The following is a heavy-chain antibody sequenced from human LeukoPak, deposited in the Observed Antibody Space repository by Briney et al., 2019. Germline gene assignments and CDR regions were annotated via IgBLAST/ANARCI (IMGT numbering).Heavy chain of an antibody. CDR1: GYTFTYYY. J-gene: IGHJ5*02. V-gene: IGHV1-2*06. CDR3: AKCGDFIAASYNWFDP. D-gene: IGHD6-13*01. CDR2: INPNSGGT. Sequence: GASVKVSCKASGYTFTYYYMHWVRQAPGQGLEWMGRINPNSGGTKYAQKFQGRVTMTRDTSISTAYMELNRLTSDDTAVYYCAKCGDFIAASYNWFDPWGPGTLVTVSS.